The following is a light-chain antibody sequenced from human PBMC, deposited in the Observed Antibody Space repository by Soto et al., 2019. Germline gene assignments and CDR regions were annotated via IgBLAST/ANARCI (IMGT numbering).Light chain of an antibody. CDR2: TAS. CDR3: LHDYSYPRT. CDR1: QAIRND. V-gene: IGKV1-6*01. J-gene: IGKJ4*01. Sequence: AIQMTQSPSSLSASVGDRVIITCRASQAIRNDLGWYQQKPGKAPKLLIYTASTLQSGVPSRFSGSGSGADFTLTIRSLQPEDSGTYYCLHDYSYPRTFGRGTKVDI.